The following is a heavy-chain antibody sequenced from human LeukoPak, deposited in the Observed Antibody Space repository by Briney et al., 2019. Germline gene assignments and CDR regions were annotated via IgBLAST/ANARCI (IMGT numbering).Heavy chain of an antibody. J-gene: IGHJ5*02. CDR1: GYTFTSYD. CDR3: ARGPTTTVTQRINWFDP. CDR2: MNPNSGNT. Sequence: EASVKVSCKASGYTFTSYDINWVRQATGQGLEWMGWMNPNSGNTGYAQKFQGRVTMTRNTSISTAYMELSSLRSEDTAVYYCARGPTTTVTQRINWFDPWGQGTLVTVSS. V-gene: IGHV1-8*01. D-gene: IGHD4-17*01.